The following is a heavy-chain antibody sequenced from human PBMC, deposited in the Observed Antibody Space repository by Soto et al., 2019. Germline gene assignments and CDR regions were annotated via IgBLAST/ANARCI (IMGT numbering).Heavy chain of an antibody. Sequence: QVLVVQSGAEVTRPGASLKLSCKASGYNFISHFIYWVRQAPGEGLEWMGFINASGGSATHAQKFQGSLSMARDTPTNTVYMELSGLTSEDAAVYYCARNYLSSKPSLTYFDYWGQGTIVTVSS. V-gene: IGHV1-46*01. D-gene: IGHD2-2*01. J-gene: IGHJ4*02. CDR3: ARNYLSSKPSLTYFDY. CDR1: GYNFISHF. CDR2: INASGGSA.